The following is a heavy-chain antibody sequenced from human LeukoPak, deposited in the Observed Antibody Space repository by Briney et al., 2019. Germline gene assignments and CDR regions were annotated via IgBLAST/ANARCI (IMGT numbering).Heavy chain of an antibody. Sequence: NPGGSLRLSCAASGFTFSSYEMNWVRQAPGKGLEWVSSISSSSSYIYYADSVKGRFTISRDNSKNTLYLQMNSLRAEDTAVYYCARGDGEAASLWENWFDPWGQGTLVTVSS. D-gene: IGHD6-13*01. J-gene: IGHJ5*02. V-gene: IGHV3-21*01. CDR2: ISSSSSYI. CDR1: GFTFSSYE. CDR3: ARGDGEAASLWENWFDP.